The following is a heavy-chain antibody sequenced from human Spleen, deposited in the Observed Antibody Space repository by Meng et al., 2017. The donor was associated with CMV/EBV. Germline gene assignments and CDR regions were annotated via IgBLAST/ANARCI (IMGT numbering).Heavy chain of an antibody. V-gene: IGHV1-69*05. CDR3: ARRGWYEY. CDR1: GGTFSRYG. D-gene: IGHD6-19*01. CDR2: IIPIFGTA. J-gene: IGHJ4*02. Sequence: SVKVSCKASGGTFSRYGISWVRQAPGQGLEWMGGIIPIFGTANYAQKFQGRVTITTDESMSTAYMELSSLRSEDTAVYYCARRGWYEYWGQGTLVTVSS.